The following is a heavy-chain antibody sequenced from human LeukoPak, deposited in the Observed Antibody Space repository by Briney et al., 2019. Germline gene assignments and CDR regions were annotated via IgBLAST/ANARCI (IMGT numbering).Heavy chain of an antibody. V-gene: IGHV1-69*04. J-gene: IGHJ1*01. CDR1: GGTFSSYA. D-gene: IGHD2-15*01. CDR2: IIPILGIA. CDR3: ARGSEPDIVVVVAAREYFQH. Sequence: GASVKVSCKASGGTFSSYAISWVRQAPGQGLEWMGRIIPILGIANYAQKFQGRVTITADKSTSTAYMELSSLRSEDTAVYYCARGSEPDIVVVVAAREYFQHWGQGTLVTVSS.